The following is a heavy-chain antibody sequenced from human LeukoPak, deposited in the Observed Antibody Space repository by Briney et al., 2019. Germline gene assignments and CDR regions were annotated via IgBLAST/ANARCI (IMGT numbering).Heavy chain of an antibody. CDR3: AKDPFPITMIVVAYPDY. CDR1: GFTFSGYA. CDR2: IRYDGSNK. D-gene: IGHD3-22*01. V-gene: IGHV3-30*02. Sequence: GRSLRLSCAASGFTFSGYAMHWVRQAPGKGLEWVAFIRYDGSNKYYADSVKGRFTISRDNSKNTLYLQMNSLRAEDTAVYYCAKDPFPITMIVVAYPDYWGQGTLVTVSS. J-gene: IGHJ4*02.